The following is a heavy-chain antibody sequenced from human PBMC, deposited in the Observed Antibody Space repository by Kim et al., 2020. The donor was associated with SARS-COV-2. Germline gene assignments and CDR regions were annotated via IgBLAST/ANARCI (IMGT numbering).Heavy chain of an antibody. J-gene: IGHJ3*02. CDR2: ISSSSSYI. CDR1: GFTFSSYS. V-gene: IGHV3-21*01. D-gene: IGHD2-21*02. CDR3: ARGQPSYCGGDCYSDDAFDI. Sequence: GGSLRLSCAASGFTFSSYSMNWVRQAPGKGLEWVSSISSSSSYIYYADSVKGRFTISRDNAKNSLYLQMNSLRAEDTAVYYCARGQPSYCGGDCYSDDAFDIWGQGTMVTVSS.